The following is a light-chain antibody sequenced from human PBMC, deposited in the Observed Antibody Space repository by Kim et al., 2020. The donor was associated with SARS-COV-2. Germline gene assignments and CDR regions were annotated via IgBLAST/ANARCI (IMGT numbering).Light chain of an antibody. CDR2: LGS. J-gene: IGKJ1*01. V-gene: IGKV2-28*01. CDR3: MQALQTPST. CDR1: QSLLNSNGYTY. Sequence: DIVMTQSPLSLPVTPGEPASISCRSSQSLLNSNGYTYLDWYLQKPGQSPQLLIYLGSNRASGVPDRFSGSGSGTDFTLKISKVEAEDVGVYYCMQALQTPSTFGQGTKV.